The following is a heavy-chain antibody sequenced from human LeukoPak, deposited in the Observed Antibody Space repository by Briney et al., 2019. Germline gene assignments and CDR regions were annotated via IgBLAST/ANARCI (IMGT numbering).Heavy chain of an antibody. Sequence: PSETLSLTCTVSGRSISSSSYYWGWIRQPPGKGLEWFGGVYYSGSTYYKPSLKSRVIISVDTSKNQFSLKLSSVTAADTAVYYCARQVYYGSGSYPPFDYWGQGTLGTVSS. J-gene: IGHJ4*02. CDR2: VYYSGST. V-gene: IGHV4-39*01. CDR1: GRSISSSSYY. CDR3: ARQVYYGSGSYPPFDY. D-gene: IGHD3-10*01.